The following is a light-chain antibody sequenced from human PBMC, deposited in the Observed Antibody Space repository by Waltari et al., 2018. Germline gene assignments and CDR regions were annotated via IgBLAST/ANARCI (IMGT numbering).Light chain of an antibody. J-gene: IGKJ1*01. CDR3: QHYVRLPAT. V-gene: IGKV3-20*01. CDR2: DAS. Sequence: EIVLPQSPGTLSLSLGERATPSCRASQSVSRALAWYQQKPGQAPRLLIYDASTRATGIPDRFSGSGSGTDFSLTISRLEPDDFAVYYCQHYVRLPATFGQGTTVEI. CDR1: QSVSRA.